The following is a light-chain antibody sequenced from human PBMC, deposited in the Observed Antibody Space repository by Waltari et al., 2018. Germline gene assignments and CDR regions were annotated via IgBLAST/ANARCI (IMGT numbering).Light chain of an antibody. CDR2: AAS. J-gene: IGKJ4*01. CDR1: QYIRNW. V-gene: IGKV1-12*01. Sequence: DIKMTQSPSSVSASVGDRVTNTCRASQYIRNWLAWYQQKPGKAPELLISAASTLQSGVPSRFSGSGSGTDFTLTISSLQPEDFATYYCQQTYSFPLTFGGGTKVEIK. CDR3: QQTYSFPLT.